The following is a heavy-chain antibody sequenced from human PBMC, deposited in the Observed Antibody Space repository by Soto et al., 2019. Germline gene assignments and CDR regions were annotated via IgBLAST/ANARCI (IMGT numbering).Heavy chain of an antibody. CDR1: GYTFTNYD. CDR2: MTPNSGNT. J-gene: IGHJ4*02. CDR3: ARNTYGLGDFDS. Sequence: QVPLVQSGAEVKKPGASVKVSCKASGYTFTNYDINWVRQATGQGLEWMGWMTPNSGNTGYAQKFQGRVTMTRDTSKSTAYRELSSLRSEDTAVYYCARNTYGLGDFDSWGQGTLVTVSS. V-gene: IGHV1-8*01. D-gene: IGHD5-18*01.